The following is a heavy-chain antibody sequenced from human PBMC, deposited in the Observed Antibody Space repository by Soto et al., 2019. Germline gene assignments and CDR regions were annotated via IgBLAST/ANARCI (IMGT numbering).Heavy chain of an antibody. CDR2: ISDSSGST. J-gene: IGHJ4*02. Sequence: GGSLRLSCAASGFTFSTYNMKWVRQAPGKGLEWVSYISDSSGSTYYADSVKGRFTISRDNAKNSLYLEMNSLRDEDTAVYYCARRLPQWLVIDFWGQGTLVTVSS. V-gene: IGHV3-48*02. D-gene: IGHD6-19*01. CDR3: ARRLPQWLVIDF. CDR1: GFTFSTYN.